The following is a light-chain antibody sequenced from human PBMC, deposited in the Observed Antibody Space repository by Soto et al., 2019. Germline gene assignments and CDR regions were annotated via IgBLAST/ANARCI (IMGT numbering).Light chain of an antibody. Sequence: QSVLTQPASLSGSPGQSITISCTGTSSDVGGYNYVSWYQQHPGKAPRFVIYDVTNRPSGVSNRFSGSKSGNTASLTISGLQAEDEADYYCSSYTTTNTRQVVFGTGTKVTV. V-gene: IGLV2-14*01. CDR2: DVT. CDR1: SSDVGGYNY. J-gene: IGLJ1*01. CDR3: SSYTTTNTRQVV.